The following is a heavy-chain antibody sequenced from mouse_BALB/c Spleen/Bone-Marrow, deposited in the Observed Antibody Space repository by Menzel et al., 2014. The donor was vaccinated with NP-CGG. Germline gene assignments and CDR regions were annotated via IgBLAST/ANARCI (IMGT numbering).Heavy chain of an antibody. CDR1: GYTFTSYW. CDR2: IYPGSGST. Sequence: LQESGSELVRPGASVKLSCKASGYTFTSYWMHWVKQRPGQGLEWIGNIYPGSGSTNYDEKFKSKATLTVDTSSSTAYMQHSSLTSEDSAVYYCTRSLVRRDHYYAMDYWGQGTSVTVSS. J-gene: IGHJ4*01. D-gene: IGHD2-14*01. CDR3: TRSLVRRDHYYAMDY. V-gene: IGHV1S22*01.